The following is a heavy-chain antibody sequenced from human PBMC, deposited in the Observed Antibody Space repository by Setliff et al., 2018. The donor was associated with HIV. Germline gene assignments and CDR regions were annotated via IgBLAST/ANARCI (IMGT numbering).Heavy chain of an antibody. CDR1: DDSITSTNYY. V-gene: IGHV4-39*01. D-gene: IGHD2-2*02. J-gene: IGHJ5*02. Sequence: PSETLSLPCTVSDDSITSTNYYWAWIRQSPRKGLEWIGSIYFRGSTYNNPSLKSRVFISGDMSRSQFYLNLSSVTAADTAVYYCARYTSKVDWFDPWGQGTLVTVSS. CDR2: IYFRGST. CDR3: ARYTSKVDWFDP.